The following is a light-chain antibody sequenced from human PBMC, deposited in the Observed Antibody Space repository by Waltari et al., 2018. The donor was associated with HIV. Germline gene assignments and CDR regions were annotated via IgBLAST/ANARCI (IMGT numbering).Light chain of an antibody. CDR2: DNN. V-gene: IGLV1-40*01. J-gene: IGLJ2*01. Sequence: QSVLTQPPSVSGAPGQRVSIPCTGSSSNLGDGFAAQWYQQLPGAAPRLLIYDNNNRPSGVPGRFSGSRSGTSASLAITGLQADDEADYYCQSFDSGLTAVVFGGGTKLTVL. CDR3: QSFDSGLTAVV. CDR1: SSNLGDGFA.